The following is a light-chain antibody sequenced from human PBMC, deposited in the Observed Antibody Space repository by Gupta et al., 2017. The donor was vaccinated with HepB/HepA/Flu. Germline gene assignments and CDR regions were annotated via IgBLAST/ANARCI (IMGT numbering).Light chain of an antibody. CDR1: QSVSSSY. J-gene: IGKJ3*01. V-gene: IGKV3-20*01. CDR3: QQWGT. Sequence: VLTQSPGTLPWSPGERATISCRTRQSVSSSYLAWYPQKPGQAPRLLIYGASSRATGIPDRFSGSGSGTDFTLTISRLEPEDFAVYYCQQWGTFGPGTKVDIK. CDR2: GAS.